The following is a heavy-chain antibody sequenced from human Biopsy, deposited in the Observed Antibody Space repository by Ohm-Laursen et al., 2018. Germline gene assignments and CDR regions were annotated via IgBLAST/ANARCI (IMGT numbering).Heavy chain of an antibody. D-gene: IGHD4-17*01. CDR3: ATAAYALPYFDL. CDR2: ITGGGNYI. V-gene: IGHV3-21*06. J-gene: IGHJ4*02. Sequence: SLRLSCTASGVTLSGYAMNWVRQAPGKGLEWVSSITGGGNYINYADSVRGRFTISRDNSKNSVYLVMSSLRAEDTAVYFCATAAYALPYFDLWGRGTVVTVSS. CDR1: GVTLSGYA.